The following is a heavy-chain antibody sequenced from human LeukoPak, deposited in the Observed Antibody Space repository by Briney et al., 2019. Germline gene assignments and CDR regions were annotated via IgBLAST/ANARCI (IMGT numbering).Heavy chain of an antibody. D-gene: IGHD2-15*01. CDR3: ARDSVVVVAARMGNWFDP. J-gene: IGHJ5*02. Sequence: SETLSLTCTVSGXSISSYYWSWIRQPAGKGLEWIGRIYTSGSTNYNPSLKSRVTMSVDTSKNQFSLKLSSVTAADTAVYYCARDSVVVVAARMGNWFDPWGQGTLVTVSS. CDR1: GXSISSYY. CDR2: IYTSGST. V-gene: IGHV4-4*07.